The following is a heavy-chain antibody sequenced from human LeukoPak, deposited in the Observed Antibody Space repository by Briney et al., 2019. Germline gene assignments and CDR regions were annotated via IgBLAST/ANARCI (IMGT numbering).Heavy chain of an antibody. CDR1: GFTFSNAW. D-gene: IGHD3-16*01. J-gene: IGHJ6*03. V-gene: IGHV3-15*01. CDR2: IKSKTDGGTT. Sequence: GGSLRLSCAASGFTFSNAWMSWLRQAPGKGLEWVGRIKSKTDGGTTDYAAPVKGRFTISRDDSKNTLYLQMNSLKTEDTAVYYCTTVDGYAEYYYYYYYMDVWGKGTTVTVSS. CDR3: TTVDGYAEYYYYYYYMDV.